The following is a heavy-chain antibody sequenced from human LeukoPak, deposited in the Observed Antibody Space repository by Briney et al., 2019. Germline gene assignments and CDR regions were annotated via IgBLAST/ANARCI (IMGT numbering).Heavy chain of an antibody. CDR1: GCIFTSYD. J-gene: IGHJ4*02. CDR3: ARTGLGYYDSSGYSEIVY. Sequence: ASVKVSCKACGCIFTSYDINWVRQATGQGLEWMGWMNPNSGNTGYAQKFQGRVTMTRNTSISTAYMELSSLRSEDTAVYYCARTGLGYYDSSGYSEIVYWGQGTLVTVSS. CDR2: MNPNSGNT. D-gene: IGHD3-22*01. V-gene: IGHV1-8*01.